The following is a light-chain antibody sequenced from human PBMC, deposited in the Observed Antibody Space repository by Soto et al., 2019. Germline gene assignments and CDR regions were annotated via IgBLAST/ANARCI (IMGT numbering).Light chain of an antibody. V-gene: IGKV1-39*01. CDR1: QAINKY. J-gene: IGKJ1*01. Sequence: DLQMTQSPSSLPASVGDSVTITCRASQAINKYLNWYQHKAGQAPKLLIYGASSLHKGVPARFRGSGAGTFFTLPISSLQPEDFATYYCQQSYTTPGTFGRGTTVEIK. CDR2: GAS. CDR3: QQSYTTPGT.